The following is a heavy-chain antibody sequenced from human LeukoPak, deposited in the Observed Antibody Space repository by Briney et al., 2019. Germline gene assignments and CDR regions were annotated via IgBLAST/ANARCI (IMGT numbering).Heavy chain of an antibody. CDR2: INPSGGST. D-gene: IGHD3-10*01. CDR1: GYTFTSYY. CDR3: ARGTMVRGVITGWFDP. Sequence: ASVTVSCKASGYTFTSYYMHWVRQAPGQGLEWMGLINPSGGSTSYAQKFQGRVTMTRDMSTSTVYMELSSLRSEDTAVYYCARGTMVRGVITGWFDPWGQGTLVTVSS. J-gene: IGHJ5*02. V-gene: IGHV1-46*01.